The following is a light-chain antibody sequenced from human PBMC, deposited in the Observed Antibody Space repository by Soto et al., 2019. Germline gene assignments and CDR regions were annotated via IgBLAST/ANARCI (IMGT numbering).Light chain of an antibody. CDR2: EVT. J-gene: IGLJ1*01. CDR1: SSAVGAYIY. Sequence: QSVLTQPASVSGSPGQSITISCTGTSSAVGAYIYVSWYQHHPGKAPKVMIYEVTNRPSGVSDRFSGSKSGNTASLTISGLQAEDEADYYCCSYTSSRTYVFGTGTKVTVL. V-gene: IGLV2-14*01. CDR3: CSYTSSRTYV.